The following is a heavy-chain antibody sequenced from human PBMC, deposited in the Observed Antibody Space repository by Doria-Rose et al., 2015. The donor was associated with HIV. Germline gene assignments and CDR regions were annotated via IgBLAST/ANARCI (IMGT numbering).Heavy chain of an antibody. J-gene: IGHJ4*02. CDR3: ARVGWELLYFFDY. V-gene: IGHV3-49*03. CDR1: GYTFGDHA. CDR2: IRSKAYGGTK. Sequence: VQLQESGGGLVQPGRSLRLSCTASGYTFGDHAMSWFRQASGKGLEWLGFIRSKAYGGTKEYAASVKGRVTISRDDSKSIAYLQLNSLKTEDTAVYYCARVGWELLYFFDYWFQGTLVGVFS. D-gene: IGHD1-26*01.